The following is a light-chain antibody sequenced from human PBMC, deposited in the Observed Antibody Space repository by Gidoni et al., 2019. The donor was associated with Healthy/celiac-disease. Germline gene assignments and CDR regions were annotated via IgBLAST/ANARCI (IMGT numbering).Light chain of an antibody. J-gene: IGKJ1*01. CDR1: QSVLYSSNSKNY. Sequence: DIVMTQSPDSLAVSLGERATINCKSSQSVLYSSNSKNYLAWYQQKPGQPPQLLIYWAATRESGVPDRFSGSGSGTDFTITISSLQAEDVAVYYCQQYYSTPWTFGQGTKVEIK. CDR3: QQYYSTPWT. V-gene: IGKV4-1*01. CDR2: WAA.